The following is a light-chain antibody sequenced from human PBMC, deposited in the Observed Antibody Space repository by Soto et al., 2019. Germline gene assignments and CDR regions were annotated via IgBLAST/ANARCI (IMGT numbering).Light chain of an antibody. V-gene: IGLV1-47*01. Sequence: QSVLTQPPSASGTPGQRVTISCSGSSSNIGSNYVYWYQQLPGTAPKLLIYRNNQRPSGVPDRFSGSKSGTSASLAISGLRSEDEDDYSCAAWDDSLSDVVFGGGTKVTVL. CDR3: AAWDDSLSDVV. J-gene: IGLJ2*01. CDR2: RNN. CDR1: SSNIGSNY.